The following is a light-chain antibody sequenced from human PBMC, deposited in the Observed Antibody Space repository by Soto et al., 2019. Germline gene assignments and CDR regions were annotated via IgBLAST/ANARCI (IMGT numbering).Light chain of an antibody. CDR3: CSYAGSYSYV. CDR2: DVS. J-gene: IGLJ1*01. V-gene: IGLV2-11*01. Sequence: QSALTQPHSVSGSPGQSVAISCTGTSSDVGGYNYVSWYQQHPGKAPKLMIYDVSKRPSGVPDRFSGSKSSNTASLTISGLQAEDEADYYCCSYAGSYSYVLGTGTKLTVL. CDR1: SSDVGGYNY.